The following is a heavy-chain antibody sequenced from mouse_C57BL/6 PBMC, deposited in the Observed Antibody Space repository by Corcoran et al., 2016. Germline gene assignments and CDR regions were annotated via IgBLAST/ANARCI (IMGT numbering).Heavy chain of an antibody. CDR3: ARCYYGRSPCAMDY. CDR2: INPNNGGT. J-gene: IGHJ4*01. D-gene: IGHD1-1*01. CDR1: GYTFTDYY. Sequence: EVQLQQSGPELVKPGSSVKISCKASGYTFTDYYMNWVKQSHGKSLEWIGDINPNNGGTSYNQKFKGKATLTVDKSSSTAYMELRSLTSEDSAVYYCARCYYGRSPCAMDYWGQGTSVTVSA. V-gene: IGHV1-26*01.